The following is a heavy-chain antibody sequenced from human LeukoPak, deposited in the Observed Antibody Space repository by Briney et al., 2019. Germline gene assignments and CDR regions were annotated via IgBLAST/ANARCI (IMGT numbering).Heavy chain of an antibody. V-gene: IGHV4-39*07. CDR3: ARDGGEWLDDAFDI. CDR1: GGSISSSSYY. Sequence: NPSETVSLTCTVSGGSISSSSYYWGWIRQPPGKGLEWIGSIYYSGSTYYNPSLKSRVTISVDTSKNQFSLKLSSVTAADTAVYYCARDGGEWLDDAFDIWGQGTMVTVSS. J-gene: IGHJ3*02. D-gene: IGHD3-10*01. CDR2: IYYSGST.